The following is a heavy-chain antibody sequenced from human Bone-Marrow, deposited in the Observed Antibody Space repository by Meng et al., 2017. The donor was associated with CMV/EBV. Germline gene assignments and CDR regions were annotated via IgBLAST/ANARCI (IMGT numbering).Heavy chain of an antibody. CDR2: INHSGST. CDR3: ARSKTYKLLTNYYYYGMDV. V-gene: IGHV4-34*01. Sequence: SDTLSLTCAVYGGSFSGYYWSWIRQPPGKGLEWIGEINHSGSTNYNPSLKSRVTISVYTSKNQFSLKLSSVTAADAAVYYCARSKTYKLLTNYYYYGMDVWGQGTTVTVSS. CDR1: GGSFSGYY. J-gene: IGHJ6*02. D-gene: IGHD2-2*01.